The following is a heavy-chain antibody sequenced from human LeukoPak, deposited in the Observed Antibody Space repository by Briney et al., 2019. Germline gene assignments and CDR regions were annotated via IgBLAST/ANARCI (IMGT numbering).Heavy chain of an antibody. J-gene: IGHJ6*03. V-gene: IGHV4-59*01. Sequence: SETLSLTCTVSGGSISSYYWSWIRQPPGKGLGWIGYVYYSGSTNYNPSLKSRVTISVDTSKNQFSLKLSSVTAADTAVYYCARVGAARRTYYYYYYMDVWGKGTTVTVSS. CDR2: VYYSGST. D-gene: IGHD6-6*01. CDR3: ARVGAARRTYYYYYYMDV. CDR1: GGSISSYY.